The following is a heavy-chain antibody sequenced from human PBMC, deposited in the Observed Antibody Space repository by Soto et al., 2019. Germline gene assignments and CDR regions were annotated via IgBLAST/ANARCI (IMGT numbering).Heavy chain of an antibody. CDR1: GLTFSGYG. CDR2: ITDDGSST. D-gene: IGHD3-10*01. V-gene: IGHV3-30*18. Sequence: QVQMVESGGGVVQPGTSLRLSCVVTGLTFSGYGMHWVRQAPGKGLEWVADITDDGSSTYYADAVKGRFTVSRDNSKNILYLQMTSLRGDDTAMYYCAKDQMGRGWRTLDSWGQGTLVIVSS. CDR3: AKDQMGRGWRTLDS. J-gene: IGHJ4*02.